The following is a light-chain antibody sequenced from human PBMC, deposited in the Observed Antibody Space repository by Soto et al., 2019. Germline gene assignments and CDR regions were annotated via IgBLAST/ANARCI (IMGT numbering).Light chain of an antibody. J-gene: IGKJ1*01. V-gene: IGKV3-20*01. CDR3: QQYGSSPPRT. Sequence: EIVLTQSPGILSLSPGQRVTLSCRASQSVSNDFLAWYQQNPGQAPRLLIYGASTRATDVPVWFSGSGSGADFHLTISRLEPEDFAVYYCQQYGSSPPRTFGQGTKVEMK. CDR1: QSVSNDF. CDR2: GAS.